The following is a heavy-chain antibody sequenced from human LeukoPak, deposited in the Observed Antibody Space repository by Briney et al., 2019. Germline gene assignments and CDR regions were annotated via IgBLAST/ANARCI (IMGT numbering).Heavy chain of an antibody. CDR1: GGTFSSYA. CDR3: AIPYSSSWYGDY. CDR2: IIPIFGTA. D-gene: IGHD6-13*01. J-gene: IGHJ4*02. V-gene: IGHV1-69*06. Sequence: SVKVSCKASGGTFSSYAISWVRQAPGHGLEWMGGIIPIFGTANYAQKFQGRVTITADKSTSTAYMELSSLRSEDTAVYYCAIPYSSSWYGDYWGQGTLVTVSS.